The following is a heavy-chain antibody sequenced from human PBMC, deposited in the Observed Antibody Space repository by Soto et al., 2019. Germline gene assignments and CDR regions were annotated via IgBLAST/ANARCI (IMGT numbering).Heavy chain of an antibody. CDR1: GYTFPGYY. J-gene: IGHJ6*02. V-gene: IGHV1-2*04. D-gene: IGHD2-15*01. CDR3: AREFSGGNCSGGSCYYYYGMDV. Sequence: ASVKVSCKASGYTFPGYYMHWVRQAPGQGLEWMGWINPNSGGTNYAQKFQCWVTMTRDTSISTAYMELSRLRSDDTAVYYCAREFSGGNCSGGSCYYYYGMDVWGQGTTVTVSS. CDR2: INPNSGGT.